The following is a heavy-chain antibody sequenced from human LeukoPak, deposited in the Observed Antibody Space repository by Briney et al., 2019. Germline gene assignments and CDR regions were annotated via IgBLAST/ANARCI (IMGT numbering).Heavy chain of an antibody. V-gene: IGHV4-34*01. Sequence: PSETLSLTRGVYGGSFSGYYWRWVRQPPGKGLEGVGEINYSGSTNCNPSLQSRGTISLDTSKRHFSLRLSSVTAADTAVYFCASGSRTPDYWGQGTLVTVSS. J-gene: IGHJ4*02. CDR2: INYSGST. CDR3: ASGSRTPDY. CDR1: GGSFSGYY.